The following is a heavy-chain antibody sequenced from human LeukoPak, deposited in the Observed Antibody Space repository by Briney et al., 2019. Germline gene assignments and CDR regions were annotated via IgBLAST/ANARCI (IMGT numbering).Heavy chain of an antibody. CDR1: LFSLSGSA. CDR3: YGSGTH. Sequence: RWSLSLSCAASLFSLSGSAMHWVRQASGTGREWVGRIRSNANSYATAYAASEKGRFTISRDDSKSTAYLQMNSLKSEDTAVYYCYGSGTHWGQGTLVTVSS. CDR2: IRSNANSYAT. D-gene: IGHD3-10*01. J-gene: IGHJ4*02. V-gene: IGHV3-73*01.